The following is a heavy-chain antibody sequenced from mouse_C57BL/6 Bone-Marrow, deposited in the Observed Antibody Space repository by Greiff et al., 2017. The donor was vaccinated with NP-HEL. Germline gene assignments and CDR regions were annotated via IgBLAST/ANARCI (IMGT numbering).Heavy chain of an antibody. V-gene: IGHV1-55*01. CDR2: IYPGSGST. CDR1: GYTFTSYW. Sequence: QVQLQQPGAELVKPGASVKMSCKASGYTFTSYWITWVKQRPGQGLEWIGDIYPGSGSTNYNEKFKSKATLTVYTSSSTAYMQLSSLTSEDSAVYYCARGTTAPWFAYWGQGTLVTVSA. J-gene: IGHJ3*01. D-gene: IGHD1-2*01. CDR3: ARGTTAPWFAY.